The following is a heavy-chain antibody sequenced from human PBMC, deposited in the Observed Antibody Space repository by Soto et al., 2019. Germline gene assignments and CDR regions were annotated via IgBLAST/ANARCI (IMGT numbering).Heavy chain of an antibody. CDR3: ARGKKIAAADDYYYYGMDA. J-gene: IGHJ6*02. CDR1: GFTFSSYG. CDR2: IWYDGSNK. D-gene: IGHD6-13*01. V-gene: IGHV3-33*01. Sequence: PGGSLRLSCAASGFTFSSYGMHWVRQAPGKGLEWVAVIWYDGSNKYCADSVKGRFTISRDNSKNTLYLQMNSLRAEDTAVYYCARGKKIAAADDYYYYGMDAWGQGTTVTVSS.